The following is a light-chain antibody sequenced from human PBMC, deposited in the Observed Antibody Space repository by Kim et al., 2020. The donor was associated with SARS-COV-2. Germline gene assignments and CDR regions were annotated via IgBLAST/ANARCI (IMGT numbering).Light chain of an antibody. J-gene: IGLJ1*01. CDR2: GKN. Sequence: SSELTQDPAVSVALGQTVRITCQGDSLRSYYASWYQQKPGQAPVLVIYGKNNRPSGIPDRFSGSSSGNTASLTITGAQAEDEADYYCNSRDSSGNHYVFGTATNVTLL. V-gene: IGLV3-19*01. CDR3: NSRDSSGNHYV. CDR1: SLRSYY.